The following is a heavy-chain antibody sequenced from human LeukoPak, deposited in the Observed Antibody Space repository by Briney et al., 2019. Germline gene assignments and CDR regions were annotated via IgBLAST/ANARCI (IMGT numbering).Heavy chain of an antibody. J-gene: IGHJ5*02. D-gene: IGHD2-15*01. CDR3: ARGGYCSGGSCYRNWFDP. Sequence: ASVKLSCKASGYTFTSYDINWVRQATGQGLEWMGWMNPNSGNTGYAQKFQGRVTMTRNTSISTAYMELSSLRSEDTAVYYCARGGYCSGGSCYRNWFDPWGQGTLVTVSS. CDR1: GYTFTSYD. CDR2: MNPNSGNT. V-gene: IGHV1-8*01.